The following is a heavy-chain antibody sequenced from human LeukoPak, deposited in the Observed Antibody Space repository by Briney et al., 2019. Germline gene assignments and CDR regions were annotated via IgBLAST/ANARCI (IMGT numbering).Heavy chain of an antibody. CDR1: GYSFTSYW. D-gene: IGHD3-10*01. CDR3: ARQDASGYNYYGVDV. V-gene: IGHV5-51*01. Sequence: GESLKISCKASGYSFTSYWIGWVRQMPGKGLEWVGIIYPGDSDTRYSPSFQGQVTISADKSISTAYLQWSSLKASDTAMYYCARQDASGYNYYGVDVWGQGTTVTVSS. J-gene: IGHJ6*02. CDR2: IYPGDSDT.